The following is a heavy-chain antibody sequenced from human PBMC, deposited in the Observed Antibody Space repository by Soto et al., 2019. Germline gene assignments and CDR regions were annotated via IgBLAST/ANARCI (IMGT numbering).Heavy chain of an antibody. V-gene: IGHV3-9*01. CDR2: ISWNSGSI. Sequence: EVQLVESGGGLVQPGRSLRLSCAASGFTFDDYAMHWVRQAPGKGLEWVSGISWNSGSIGYADSVKGRFTISRDNAKNSLYLQMNSLRAEDTALYYCAKVNSSSWYVDAFDIWDQGTMVTVSS. D-gene: IGHD6-13*01. CDR3: AKVNSSSWYVDAFDI. J-gene: IGHJ3*02. CDR1: GFTFDDYA.